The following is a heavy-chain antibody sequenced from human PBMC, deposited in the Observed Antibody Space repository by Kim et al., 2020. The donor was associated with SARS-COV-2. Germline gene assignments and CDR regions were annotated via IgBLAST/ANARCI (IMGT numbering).Heavy chain of an antibody. D-gene: IGHD5-12*01. Sequence: GGSLRLSCAASGFTFSSYGMHWVRQAPGKGLEWVAVISYDGSNKYYADSVKGRFTISRDNSKNTLYLQMNSLRAEDTAVYYCAKASEMATIRDYFDYWGQGTLVTVSS. CDR3: AKASEMATIRDYFDY. J-gene: IGHJ4*02. CDR1: GFTFSSYG. CDR2: ISYDGSNK. V-gene: IGHV3-30*18.